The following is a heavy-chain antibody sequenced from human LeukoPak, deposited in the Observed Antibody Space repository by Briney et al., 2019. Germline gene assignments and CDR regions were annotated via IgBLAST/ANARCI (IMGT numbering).Heavy chain of an antibody. J-gene: IGHJ5*02. CDR2: INTNTGNP. Sequence: GASVKVSCKASGYTFTSYAMNWVRQAPGQGLEWMGWINTNTGNPTYAQGFTGRFVFSLDTSVSTAYLQISSLKAEDTAVYYCARDLSVGERPYNWFDPWGQGTLVTVSS. D-gene: IGHD1-1*01. CDR3: ARDLSVGERPYNWFDP. V-gene: IGHV7-4-1*02. CDR1: GYTFTSYA.